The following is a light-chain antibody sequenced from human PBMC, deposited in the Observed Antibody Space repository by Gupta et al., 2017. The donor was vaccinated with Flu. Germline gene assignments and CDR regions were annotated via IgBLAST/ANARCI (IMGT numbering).Light chain of an antibody. CDR3: QVWDSSNEVV. V-gene: IGLV3-9*01. J-gene: IGLJ2*01. CDR2: RDS. CDR1: KIVFQN. Sequence: SYELPQPPSVSLALGPTATITCGGDKIVFQNVHWYQQTPGPAPVLVIYRDSSRTSGSAAPCSGSTVANSANTATLTISRVQAGDEADYYCQVWDSSNEVVFGGGTKLTVL.